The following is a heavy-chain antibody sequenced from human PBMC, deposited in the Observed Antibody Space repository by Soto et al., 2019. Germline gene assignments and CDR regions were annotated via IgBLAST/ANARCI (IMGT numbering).Heavy chain of an antibody. CDR1: GYSISSDYY. J-gene: IGHJ4*02. V-gene: IGHV4-38-2*02. CDR3: ARDRGPTVGSTADF. D-gene: IGHD1-26*01. Sequence: SETLSLTFAVSGYSISSDYYWGWIRQPPGKGLEWIGSIYHSGSTHYHPSLKSRVTMSVDTSKNQFSLKLSSVTAADTAVYYCARDRGPTVGSTADFWGQGTLVTVSS. CDR2: IYHSGST.